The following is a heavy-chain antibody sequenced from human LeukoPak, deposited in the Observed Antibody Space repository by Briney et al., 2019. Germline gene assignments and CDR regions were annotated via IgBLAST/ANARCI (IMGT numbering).Heavy chain of an antibody. J-gene: IGHJ4*02. CDR1: GFTFSTYE. D-gene: IGHD3-3*01. V-gene: IGHV3-48*03. CDR2: ISGSGYPI. Sequence: PGGSLRLSCTASGFTFSTYEMNWVRQAPGKGLEWVSYISGSGYPIYYADSVKGRFTIPRDNAKNSLYLQMNSLRAEDTAIYYCARVRGLEWLLKHLDSWGQGTLVTVSS. CDR3: ARVRGLEWLLKHLDS.